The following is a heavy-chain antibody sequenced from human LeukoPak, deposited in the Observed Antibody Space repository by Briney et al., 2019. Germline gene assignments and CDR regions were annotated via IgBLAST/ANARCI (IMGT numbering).Heavy chain of an antibody. V-gene: IGHV1-24*01. CDR1: GYTLTELS. CDR2: FDPEDGET. CDR3: ATEGSYDYVWGSYRAYFDY. Sequence: GASVKVSCKVSGYTLTELSMHWVRQAPGKGLEWMGGFDPEDGETIYAQKFQGRVTMTEDTSTDTAYMELSSLRSEDTAVYYCATEGSYDYVWGSYRAYFDYWGHGTLVTVSS. J-gene: IGHJ4*01. D-gene: IGHD3-16*02.